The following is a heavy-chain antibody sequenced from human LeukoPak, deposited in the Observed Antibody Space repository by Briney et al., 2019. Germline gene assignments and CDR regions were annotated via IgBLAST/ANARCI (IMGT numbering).Heavy chain of an antibody. Sequence: ASVKVSCKASGYTFTSYAMHWVRQAPGQRLEWMGWINAGNGNTKYSQKFQGRVTITRDTSASTAYMELSSLRSEDTAVYYRAARSWQQLVLGYWGQGTLVTVSS. CDR3: AARSWQQLVLGY. J-gene: IGHJ4*02. CDR1: GYTFTSYA. D-gene: IGHD6-13*01. V-gene: IGHV1-3*01. CDR2: INAGNGNT.